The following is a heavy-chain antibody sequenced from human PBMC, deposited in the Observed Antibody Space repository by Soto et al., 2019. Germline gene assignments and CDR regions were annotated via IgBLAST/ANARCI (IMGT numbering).Heavy chain of an antibody. V-gene: IGHV3-9*01. D-gene: IGHD4-17*01. J-gene: IGHJ4*02. CDR2: ISWNSGSI. Sequence: GGSLRLSCAASGFTFDDYAMHWVRQAPGKGLEWVSGISWNSGSIGYADSVKGRFTISRDNAKNSLYLQMNSLRAEDTALYYCAKDKHMTTVTPFDYWGQGTLVTVSS. CDR3: AKDKHMTTVTPFDY. CDR1: GFTFDDYA.